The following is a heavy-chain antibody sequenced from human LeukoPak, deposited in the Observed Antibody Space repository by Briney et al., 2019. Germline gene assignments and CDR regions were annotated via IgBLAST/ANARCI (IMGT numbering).Heavy chain of an antibody. D-gene: IGHD6-19*01. J-gene: IGHJ3*02. CDR2: IIPIFGTA. CDR1: GYTFTSYD. CDR3: AREAKVAGFHDAFDI. Sequence: GASVKVSCKASGYTFTSYDINWVRQATGQGLEWMGGIIPIFGTANYAQKFQGRVTITADESTSTAYMELGSLRSEDTAVYYCAREAKVAGFHDAFDIWGQGTMVTVSS. V-gene: IGHV1-69*13.